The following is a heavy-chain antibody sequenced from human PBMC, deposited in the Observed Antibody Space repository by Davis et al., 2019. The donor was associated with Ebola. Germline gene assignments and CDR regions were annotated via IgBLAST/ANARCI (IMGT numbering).Heavy chain of an antibody. CDR3: ARGYYDFWSGFPRRFDP. Sequence: GESLKISCAASGFTFSSYEMNWVRQAPGKGLEWVSYISSSGSTIYYADSVKGRFTISRDNAKKSLYLQMNSLRAEDTAVYYCARGYYDFWSGFPRRFDPWGQGTLVTVSS. CDR2: ISSSGSTI. J-gene: IGHJ5*02. V-gene: IGHV3-48*03. D-gene: IGHD3-3*01. CDR1: GFTFSSYE.